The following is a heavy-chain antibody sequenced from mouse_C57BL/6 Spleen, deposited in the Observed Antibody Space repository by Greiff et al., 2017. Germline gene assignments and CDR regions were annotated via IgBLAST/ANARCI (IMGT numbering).Heavy chain of an antibody. CDR2: ISSGSSTI. J-gene: IGHJ4*01. V-gene: IGHV5-17*01. CDR1: GFTFSDYG. Sequence: EVKLVESGGGLVKPGGSLKLSCAASGFTFSDYGMHWVRQAPEKGLEWVAYISSGSSTIYYADTVKGRFTISRDNAKNTLFLQMTRLRSEDTAMYYCARPHDYYAMDYWGQGTSVTVSS. CDR3: ARPHDYYAMDY.